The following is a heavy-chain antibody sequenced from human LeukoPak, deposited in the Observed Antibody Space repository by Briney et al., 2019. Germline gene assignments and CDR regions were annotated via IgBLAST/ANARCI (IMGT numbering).Heavy chain of an antibody. CDR1: GGSISSYY. J-gene: IGHJ3*02. Sequence: PSETLSLTCTVPGGSISSYYWSWIRQPPGKELEWIGHIYSSGSTTDNPSLKSRVTISVDTSKNQFSLRMNSVTAADTAVYYCARFTKYDGGGSYLDIWGQGTMVTVSS. CDR2: IYSSGST. V-gene: IGHV4-59*13. D-gene: IGHD3-22*01. CDR3: ARFTKYDGGGSYLDI.